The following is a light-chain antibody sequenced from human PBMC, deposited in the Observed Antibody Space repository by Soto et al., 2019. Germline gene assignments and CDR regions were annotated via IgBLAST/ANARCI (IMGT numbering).Light chain of an antibody. CDR3: QQYNNLP. CDR1: QDIRNY. V-gene: IGKV1-33*01. J-gene: IGKJ5*01. CDR2: DAS. Sequence: DIQMTQSPSSLSASVGDRVTITCQASQDIRNYLNWYQQKPGKAPKLLIYDASNLETGVPSRFSGSASGTVFTFTINSLQPQDIATYYCQQYNNLPLGQGTRLEIK.